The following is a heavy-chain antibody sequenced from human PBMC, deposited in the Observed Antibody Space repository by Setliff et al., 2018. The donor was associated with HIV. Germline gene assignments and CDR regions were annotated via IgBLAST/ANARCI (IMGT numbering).Heavy chain of an antibody. CDR1: GGPMSGYY. Sequence: SETLSLTCTVSGGPMSGYYWSWLRQSPVKGLEWIGYIYSSGTTNYNPSFKSRVSISLDTSRSQFSLMLSSVTAADTAIYYCAKYWRASGTYVFDIWGLGTMDTVSS. D-gene: IGHD2-15*01. CDR2: IYSSGTT. J-gene: IGHJ3*02. V-gene: IGHV4-4*08. CDR3: AKYWRASGTYVFDI.